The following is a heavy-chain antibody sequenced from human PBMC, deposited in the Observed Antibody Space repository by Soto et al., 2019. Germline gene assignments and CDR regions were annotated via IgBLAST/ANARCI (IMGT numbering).Heavy chain of an antibody. Sequence: NPSETLSLTCTVSGGSVSSGSYYWSWIRQPPGKGLEWIGYIYYSGSTNYNPSLKSRVTISVDTSKNQFSLKLSSVTAADTAVYYCARGGINNDYSNYVDDYWGQGTLVTVSS. J-gene: IGHJ4*02. V-gene: IGHV4-61*01. CDR2: IYYSGST. CDR1: GGSVSSGSYY. D-gene: IGHD4-4*01. CDR3: ARGGINNDYSNYVDDY.